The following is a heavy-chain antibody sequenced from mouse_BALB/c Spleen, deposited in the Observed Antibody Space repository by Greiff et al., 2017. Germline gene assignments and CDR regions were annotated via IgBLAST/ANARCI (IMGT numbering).Heavy chain of an antibody. CDR3: ARGGLRIYAMDY. J-gene: IGHJ4*01. Sequence: EVQGVESGGGLVQPGGSRKLSCAASGFTFSSFGMHWVRQAPEKGLEWVAYISSGSSTIYYADTVKGRFTISRDNPKNTLFLQMTSLRSEDTAMYYCARGGLRIYAMDYWGQGTSVTVSS. CDR1: GFTFSSFG. CDR2: ISSGSSTI. D-gene: IGHD2-4*01. V-gene: IGHV5-17*02.